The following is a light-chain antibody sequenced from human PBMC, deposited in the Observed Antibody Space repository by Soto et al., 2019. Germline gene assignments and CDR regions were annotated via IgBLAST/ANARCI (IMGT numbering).Light chain of an antibody. CDR3: QQSYTTPRT. V-gene: IGKV1-39*01. J-gene: IGKJ2*01. Sequence: DIPMTQSPSSLSASVGDRVTITCRASLSISSDLNWYQQKPGKAPKVLIFGASSLQSGVPSRFSGSGSGTDFTLTISSLQPEDFATYFCQQSYTTPRTFGQGTKLEIK. CDR1: LSISSD. CDR2: GAS.